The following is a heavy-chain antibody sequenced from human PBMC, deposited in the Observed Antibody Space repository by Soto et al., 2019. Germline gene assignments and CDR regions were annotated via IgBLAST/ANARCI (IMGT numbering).Heavy chain of an antibody. CDR1: GFTFSSYW. V-gene: IGHV3-7*03. Sequence: GGSLRLSCAASGFTFSSYWMTWVRQAPGKGLEWVANIKQDGSEKYYVDSVKGRFTISRDNAKNSLYLQMNSLRAEDTAVYYCARPLYHAMLTGESLYYYCGMDVWGQGTMVTVSS. CDR3: ARPLYHAMLTGESLYYYCGMDV. CDR2: IKQDGSEK. D-gene: IGHD3-9*01. J-gene: IGHJ6*02.